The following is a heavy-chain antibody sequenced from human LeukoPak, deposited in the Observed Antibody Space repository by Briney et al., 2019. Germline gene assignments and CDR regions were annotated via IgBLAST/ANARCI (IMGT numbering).Heavy chain of an antibody. CDR1: GYSISNGNY. CDR3: ARGAEYYAIWRGYAGYSDY. Sequence: SETLSLTCTVSGYSISNGNYWGWIRQPPGKGLEWVGSIYHRGSTYYNPSLRSRVTISLDRSKRKFSLKLTSVTAADTAVYFCARGAEYYAIWRGYAGYSDYWGQGISVTVSS. J-gene: IGHJ4*02. D-gene: IGHD3-3*01. V-gene: IGHV4-38-2*02. CDR2: IYHRGST.